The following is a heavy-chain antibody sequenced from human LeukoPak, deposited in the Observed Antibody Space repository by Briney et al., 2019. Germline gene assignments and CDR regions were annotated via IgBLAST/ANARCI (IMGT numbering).Heavy chain of an antibody. V-gene: IGHV1-18*01. J-gene: IGHJ6*02. CDR2: ISAYNGNT. CDR1: GYTFTSYG. CDR3: ARGQIVVVTWGDYYYGMDV. D-gene: IGHD3-22*01. Sequence: ASVTVSFTASGYTFTSYGISWVRQAPGQGLEWMGWISAYNGNTNYAQKLQGRVTMTTDTSTSTAYMELRSLRSDDTAVYYCARGQIVVVTWGDYYYGMDVWGQGTTVTVSS.